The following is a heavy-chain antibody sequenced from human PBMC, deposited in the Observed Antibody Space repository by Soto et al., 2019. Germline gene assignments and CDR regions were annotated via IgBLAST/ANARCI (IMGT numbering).Heavy chain of an antibody. D-gene: IGHD6-13*01. CDR2: ISGSGGST. V-gene: IGHV3-23*01. Sequence: EVQLLESGGGLVQPWGSLRLSCAASGFSFSSYAMSWVRQAPGKGLEWVSVISGSGGSTYYADSAKGRFTISRDNSRNTVYLQINSPRAEDTAVYFCVKVAAAAAYDYFDYWGQGTLVPVSS. CDR1: GFSFSSYA. J-gene: IGHJ4*02. CDR3: VKVAAAAAYDYFDY.